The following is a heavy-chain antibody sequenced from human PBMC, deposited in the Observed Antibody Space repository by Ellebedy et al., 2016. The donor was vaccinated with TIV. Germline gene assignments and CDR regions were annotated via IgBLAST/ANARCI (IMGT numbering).Heavy chain of an antibody. D-gene: IGHD3-22*01. J-gene: IGHJ4*02. CDR2: IRSKAHSYAT. CDR1: GFTFSGSA. Sequence: GGSLRLSXAASGFTFSGSAMHWVRQASGKGLEWVGRIRSKAHSYATAYAASVKGRFTISRDDSKNTAFLHMNSLKTEDTAVYYCTSLYDSSGYYVTDYWGQGTLVTVSS. V-gene: IGHV3-73*01. CDR3: TSLYDSSGYYVTDY.